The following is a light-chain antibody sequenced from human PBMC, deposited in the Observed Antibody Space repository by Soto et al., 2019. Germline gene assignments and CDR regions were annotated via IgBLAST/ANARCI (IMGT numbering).Light chain of an antibody. Sequence: QSALTQPASLSGSPGQSITISCTGTSADIGSFNLVSWYQQFPDEVPKLIIYESYKRPSGISTRFSGSRSDNTASLTVSGLQAEDEADYYCCSYTSSSTLVVFGGGTKLTVL. CDR3: CSYTSSSTLVV. V-gene: IGLV2-14*02. CDR1: SADIGSFNL. J-gene: IGLJ2*01. CDR2: ESY.